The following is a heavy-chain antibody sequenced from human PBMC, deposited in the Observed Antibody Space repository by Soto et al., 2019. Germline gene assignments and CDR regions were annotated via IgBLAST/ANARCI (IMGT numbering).Heavy chain of an antibody. CDR1: GFTVSSNY. Sequence: GGSLRLSCAASGFTVSSNYMNWVRQAPGKGLEWVSVIYSGGSRYYADSVKGRFSISRDNSKNTLYLQMNSLRAEDTAVYYRARLLTVTTHLDFWGQGTLVTVSS. D-gene: IGHD4-17*01. V-gene: IGHV3-53*01. CDR3: ARLLTVTTHLDF. J-gene: IGHJ4*02. CDR2: IYSGGSR.